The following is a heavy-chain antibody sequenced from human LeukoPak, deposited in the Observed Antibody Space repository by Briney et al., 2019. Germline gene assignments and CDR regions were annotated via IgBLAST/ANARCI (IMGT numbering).Heavy chain of an antibody. J-gene: IGHJ4*02. Sequence: SETLSLTCSVSGGSISSLYWSWIRQPPGKGLEWIGYIYYTGSTNHNPSLKSRVTMFVDMSKNQFSLRLSSVTAADTAVYYCARHRAYSSSSPFDYWGQGTLVTVSS. CDR3: ARHRAYSSSSPFDY. V-gene: IGHV4-59*08. CDR1: GGSISSLY. D-gene: IGHD6-6*01. CDR2: IYYTGST.